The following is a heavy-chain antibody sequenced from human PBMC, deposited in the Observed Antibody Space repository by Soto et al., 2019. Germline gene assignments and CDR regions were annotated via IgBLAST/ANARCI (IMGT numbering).Heavy chain of an antibody. CDR3: ASPSYSSSCYYFNN. J-gene: IGHJ4*02. CDR2: ISAYNGNT. Sequence: QVQLVQSGAEVKKPGASVKVSCKASGYTFTSYGISWVRQAPGQGLEWMGWISAYNGNTNYAQKLQVRVTMTPDTSTSTANMDLRSLRSDNTAVYYYASPSYSSSCYYFNNWGQQTLVT. CDR1: GYTFTSYG. V-gene: IGHV1-18*01. D-gene: IGHD6-13*01.